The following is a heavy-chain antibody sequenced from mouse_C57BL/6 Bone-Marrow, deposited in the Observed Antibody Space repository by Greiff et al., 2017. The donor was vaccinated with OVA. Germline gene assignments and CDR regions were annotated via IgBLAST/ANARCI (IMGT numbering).Heavy chain of an antibody. CDR1: GYAFSSYW. Sequence: VKLMESGAELVKPGASVKISCKASGYAFSSYWMNWVKQRPGKGLEWIGQIYPGDGDTNYNGKFKGKATLTADKSSSTAYMQLSSLTSEDSAVYFCARRYYYGSSPAWFAYWGQGTLVTVSA. CDR2: IYPGDGDT. D-gene: IGHD1-1*01. V-gene: IGHV1-80*01. J-gene: IGHJ3*01. CDR3: ARRYYYGSSPAWFAY.